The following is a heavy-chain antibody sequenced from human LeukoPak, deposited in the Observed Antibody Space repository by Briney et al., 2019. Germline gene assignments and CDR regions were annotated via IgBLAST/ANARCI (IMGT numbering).Heavy chain of an antibody. CDR2: ISSSSSYI. CDR1: GFTFSSYA. J-gene: IGHJ4*02. Sequence: PGGSLRLSCAASGFTFSSYAVSWVRQAPGKGLEWVSSISSSSSYIYYADSVKGRFTISRDNAKNSLYLQMNSLRAEDTAVYYCARGGTGPNGVDYWGQGTLVTVSS. CDR3: ARGGTGPNGVDY. V-gene: IGHV3-21*01. D-gene: IGHD3-16*01.